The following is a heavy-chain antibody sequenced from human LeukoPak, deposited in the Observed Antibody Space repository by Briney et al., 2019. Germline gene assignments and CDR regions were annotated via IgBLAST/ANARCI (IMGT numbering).Heavy chain of an antibody. CDR3: AKVVATYYDFWSGYCDY. D-gene: IGHD3-3*01. CDR1: GFTFSSYA. V-gene: IGHV3-23*01. CDR2: ISGSGGST. Sequence: PGGSLRLSCAASGFTFSSYAMSWVRQAPGKGLEWVSAISGSGGSTYYADCVKGRFTISRDNSKNTLYLQMNSLRAEDTAVYYCAKVVATYYDFWSGYCDYWGQGTLVTVSS. J-gene: IGHJ4*02.